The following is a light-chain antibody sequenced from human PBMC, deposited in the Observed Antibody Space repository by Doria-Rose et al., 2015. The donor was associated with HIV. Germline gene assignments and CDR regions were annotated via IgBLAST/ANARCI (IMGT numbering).Light chain of an antibody. Sequence: TQSPGTLSLSPWERATLSCRVSQSFSSTYLAWYQQKPGQAHSLLIYDGSARATGIPDRFSASGSVTDFTLTINRLEPEDFALYYCHQYGTSWTFGQGTKVEI. V-gene: IGKV3-20*01. CDR2: DGS. CDR1: QSFSSTY. CDR3: HQYGTSWT. J-gene: IGKJ1*01.